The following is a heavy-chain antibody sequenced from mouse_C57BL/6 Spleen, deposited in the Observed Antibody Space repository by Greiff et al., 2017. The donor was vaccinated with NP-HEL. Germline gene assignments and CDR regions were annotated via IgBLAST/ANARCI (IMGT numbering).Heavy chain of an antibody. V-gene: IGHV1-26*01. Sequence: EVKLQQSGPELVKPGASVKISCKASGYTFTDYYMNWVKQSHGKSLEWIGDLNPNNGGTSYNQKFKGKATLTVDKSSSTAYMELRSLTSEDSAVYYCARSGIYYGKGYYAMDYWGQGTSVTVSS. J-gene: IGHJ4*01. CDR2: LNPNNGGT. CDR1: GYTFTDYY. CDR3: ARSGIYYGKGYYAMDY. D-gene: IGHD2-1*01.